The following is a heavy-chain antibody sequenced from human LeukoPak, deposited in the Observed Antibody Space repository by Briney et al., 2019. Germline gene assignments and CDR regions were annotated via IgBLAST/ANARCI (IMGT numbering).Heavy chain of an antibody. J-gene: IGHJ4*02. Sequence: PGGSLRLSCAAFGFTFSSYAMSWVRQAPGKGLEYISAISSSGDDTLYADSVKGRFTISRDNFKNTLYLQMNSLRAEDTAVYYCAKGQTWASVYFDSWGQGTLSPSPQ. V-gene: IGHV3-23*01. D-gene: IGHD7-27*01. CDR3: AKGQTWASVYFDS. CDR1: GFTFSSYA. CDR2: ISSSGDDT.